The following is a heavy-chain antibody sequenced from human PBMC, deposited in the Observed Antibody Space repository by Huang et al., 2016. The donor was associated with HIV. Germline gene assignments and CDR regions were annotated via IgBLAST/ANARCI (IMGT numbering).Heavy chain of an antibody. CDR1: GFTFSNFW. V-gene: IGHV3-7*01. D-gene: IGHD3-22*01. Sequence: EVQLVESGGGLVQPGGSLRLSCTASGFTFSNFWMSWVRKTPGKGLEWVATIKHDGTDIDYVDSVEGRFTISRDNAQNSVYLQMKTLRAEDTAVYYCARARDFFDTTDYYPAACDIWGRGTMVTVSS. J-gene: IGHJ3*02. CDR2: IKHDGTDI. CDR3: ARARDFFDTTDYYPAACDI.